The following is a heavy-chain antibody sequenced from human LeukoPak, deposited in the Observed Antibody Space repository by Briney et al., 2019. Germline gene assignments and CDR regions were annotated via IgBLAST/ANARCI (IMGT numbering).Heavy chain of an antibody. CDR1: GYTFTSYY. D-gene: IGHD4-11*01. Sequence: ASVKVSCKASGYTFTSYYMHWVRQAPGQGLEWMGIINHSGGSTSYARKFQGRVTMTRDTSTSTVYMELSSLRSEDTAVYYCARDDSNYVAYYYYGMDVWGQGTTVTVSS. J-gene: IGHJ6*02. CDR3: ARDDSNYVAYYYYGMDV. CDR2: INHSGGST. V-gene: IGHV1-46*01.